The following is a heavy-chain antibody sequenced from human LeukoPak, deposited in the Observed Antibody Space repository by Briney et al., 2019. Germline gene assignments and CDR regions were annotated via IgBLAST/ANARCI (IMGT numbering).Heavy chain of an antibody. J-gene: IGHJ4*02. CDR3: AKASSNYFYYFEY. CDR2: ISYDATNK. D-gene: IGHD2/OR15-2a*01. CDR1: GFTFSSSD. Sequence: PGGSLRLSCAASGFTFSSSDMHWVRQAPGKGLEWVAVISYDATNKYYADSVKGRFTLSRDNSKNTLYLQTNTLRDEDMAVYYCAKASSNYFYYFEYWGQGTLVTVSS. V-gene: IGHV3-30*18.